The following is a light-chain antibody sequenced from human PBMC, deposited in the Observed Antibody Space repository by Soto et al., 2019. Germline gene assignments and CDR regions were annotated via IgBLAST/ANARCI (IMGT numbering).Light chain of an antibody. CDR1: QSINTY. V-gene: IGKV1-39*01. Sequence: DIQMTQSPSSLSASVGDIVTITCRASQSINTYLNWYQQKPGKAPKFLIYGASSVQSGVPTRFSGSGSGTDFTLTISSLQPEDFATYYCQQTFSTPNTFGQGTKLEIK. CDR2: GAS. CDR3: QQTFSTPNT. J-gene: IGKJ2*01.